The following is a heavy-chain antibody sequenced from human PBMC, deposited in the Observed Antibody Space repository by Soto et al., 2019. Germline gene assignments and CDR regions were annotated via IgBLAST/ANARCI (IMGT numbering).Heavy chain of an antibody. V-gene: IGHV3-23*01. CDR3: AKDQYPTGTTPFGWNY. J-gene: IGHJ4*02. D-gene: IGHD1-1*01. Sequence: GSLRLSCAASGFTFSSYAMSWVRQAPGKGLEWVSAISGSGGSTYYADSVKGRFTISRGNSKNTLYLQMNSLRAEDTAVYYCAKDQYPTGTTPFGWNYWGQGTLVTVSS. CDR2: ISGSGGST. CDR1: GFTFSSYA.